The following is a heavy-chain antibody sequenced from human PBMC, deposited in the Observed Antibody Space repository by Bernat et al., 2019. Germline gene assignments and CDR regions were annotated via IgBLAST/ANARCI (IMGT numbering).Heavy chain of an antibody. CDR1: GFTFSSYS. CDR2: ISAGGGST. Sequence: EVQLVESGGGLVKPGGSLRLSCAASGFTFSSYSMNWVRQAPGKGLEWVSAISAGGGSTYHADSVKGRFTISRDNSKNTLFLQMNSLRAEDTALYYCAKVYSSSSYVPDYWGQGTLVTVSS. CDR3: AKVYSSSSYVPDY. V-gene: IGHV3-23*04. J-gene: IGHJ4*02. D-gene: IGHD6-13*01.